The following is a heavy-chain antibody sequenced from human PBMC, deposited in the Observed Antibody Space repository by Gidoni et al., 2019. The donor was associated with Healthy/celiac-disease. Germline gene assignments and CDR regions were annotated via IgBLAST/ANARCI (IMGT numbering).Heavy chain of an antibody. D-gene: IGHD3-16*01. CDR1: GDSVSSNSAA. J-gene: IGHJ4*02. CDR2: TYYRSKWYN. CDR3: ARIAPASAVEWGYDLRTFDY. V-gene: IGHV6-1*01. Sequence: QVQLQQSGPGLVKPSQTLSLTCAISGDSVSSNSAAWNWIRQSPSRGLEWLGRTYYRSKWYNDYAVSVKSRITINPDTSKNQFSLQLNSVTPEDTAVYYCARIAPASAVEWGYDLRTFDYWGQGTLVTVSS.